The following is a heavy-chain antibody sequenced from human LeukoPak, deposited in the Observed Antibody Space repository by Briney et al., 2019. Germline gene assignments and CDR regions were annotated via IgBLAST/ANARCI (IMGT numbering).Heavy chain of an antibody. D-gene: IGHD1-26*01. V-gene: IGHV3-53*01. CDR1: GFTVSSNY. CDR2: IYSGGST. Sequence: GGSLRLSCAASGFTVSSNYMSWVRQAPGKGLEWVSVIYSGGSTYYADSVKGRFTISRDNSKNTLYLQMNSLRAEDTAVYYCARDILRKYYYGMDVWGQGTTVTVSS. CDR3: ARDILRKYYYGMDV. J-gene: IGHJ6*02.